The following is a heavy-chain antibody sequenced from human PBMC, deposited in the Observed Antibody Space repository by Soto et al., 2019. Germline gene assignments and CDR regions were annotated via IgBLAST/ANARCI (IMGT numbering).Heavy chain of an antibody. V-gene: IGHV1-69*13. CDR3: ARDQGDYYGSGSYWFDP. CDR2: IIPIFGTA. CDR1: GGTFSSYA. J-gene: IGHJ5*02. D-gene: IGHD3-10*01. Sequence: SVKVSCKASGGTFSSYAISWVRQAPGQGLEWMGGIIPIFGTANYAQKFQGRVTITADESTSTAYMELSSLRSEDTAVYYCARDQGDYYGSGSYWFDPWGQGTLVTVSS.